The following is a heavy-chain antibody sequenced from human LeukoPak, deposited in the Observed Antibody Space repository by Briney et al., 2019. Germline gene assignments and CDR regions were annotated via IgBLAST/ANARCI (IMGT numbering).Heavy chain of an antibody. CDR3: ARAGSRYSLDY. CDR1: GFTFSSYS. V-gene: IGHV3-21*01. D-gene: IGHD6-13*01. CDR2: ISSSSSYT. J-gene: IGHJ4*02. Sequence: TGGSLRLSCAASGFTFSSYSMNWVRQAPGKGLEWVSSISSSSSYTYYADSVKGRFTISRDNAKNSLYLQMNSLRAEDTAVYYCARAGSRYSLDYWGQGTLVTVSS.